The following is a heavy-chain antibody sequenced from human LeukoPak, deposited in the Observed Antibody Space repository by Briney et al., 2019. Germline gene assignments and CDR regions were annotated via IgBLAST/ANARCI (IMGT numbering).Heavy chain of an antibody. CDR1: GFTFSTYS. CDR3: ARDSYYYDSSGYYLVGARPDY. V-gene: IGHV3-21*01. Sequence: GGPLRLSCAASGFTFSTYSMNWVRQAPGKGLEGVSSISSTSSYTYYAHSVKGRFTISRDNAKNSLYLEMNSLRAEDTGVYYCARDSYYYDSSGYYLVGARPDYWGQGTLVTVSS. CDR2: ISSTSSYT. D-gene: IGHD3-22*01. J-gene: IGHJ4*02.